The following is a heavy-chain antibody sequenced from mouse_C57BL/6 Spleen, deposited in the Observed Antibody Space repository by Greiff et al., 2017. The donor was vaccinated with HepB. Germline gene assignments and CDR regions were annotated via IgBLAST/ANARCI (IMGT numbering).Heavy chain of an antibody. D-gene: IGHD2-2*01. J-gene: IGHJ4*01. V-gene: IGHV1-64*01. CDR2: IHPNSGST. CDR3: ARSGIYYGYDNAMDY. Sequence: QVQLKQPGAELVKPGASVKLSCKASGYTFTSYWMHWVKQRPGQGLEWIGMIHPNSGSTNYNEKFKSKATLTVDKSSSTAYMQLSSLTSEDSAVYYCARSGIYYGYDNAMDYWGQGTSVTVSS. CDR1: GYTFTSYW.